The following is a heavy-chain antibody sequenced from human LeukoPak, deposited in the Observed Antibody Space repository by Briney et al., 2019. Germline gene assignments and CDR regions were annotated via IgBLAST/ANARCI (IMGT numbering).Heavy chain of an antibody. J-gene: IGHJ3*02. CDR1: GGSISSSSYY. CDR2: IYHSGST. V-gene: IGHV4-39*07. Sequence: PSETLSLTCTVSGGSISSSSYYWGWIRQPPGKGLEWIGSIYHSGSTYYNPSLKSRVTISVDTSKNQFSLKLSSVTAADTAVYYCARIDAFDIWGQGTMVTVSS. CDR3: ARIDAFDI.